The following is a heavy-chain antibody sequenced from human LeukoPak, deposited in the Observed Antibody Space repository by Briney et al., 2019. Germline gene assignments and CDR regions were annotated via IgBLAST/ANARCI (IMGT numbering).Heavy chain of an antibody. D-gene: IGHD6-13*01. CDR3: AKDPRGYTSGMDV. V-gene: IGHV3-21*04. Sequence: GGSLRLSCAASGFTFSSYTMNWVRQAPGKGLECISAISSSSSNIYYADSVKGRFTISRDNAKNSLYLQMNSLRAEDTALYYCAKDPRGYTSGMDVWGQGTTVTVSS. CDR2: ISSSSSNI. CDR1: GFTFSSYT. J-gene: IGHJ6*02.